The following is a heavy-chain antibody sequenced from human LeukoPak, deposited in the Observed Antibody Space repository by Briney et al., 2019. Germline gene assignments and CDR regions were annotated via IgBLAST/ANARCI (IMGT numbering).Heavy chain of an antibody. CDR2: IYYCGST. D-gene: IGHD2-2*02. V-gene: IGHV4-39*01. CDR3: ARHEIVVVPAAILCGWFDP. J-gene: IGHJ5*02. CDR1: GGSISSSSYY. Sequence: SETLSLTCTVSGGSISSSSYYWGWIRQPPGKGLEWIGSIYYCGSTYYNPSLKSRVTISVDTSKNQFSLKLSSVTAADTAVYYCARHEIVVVPAAILCGWFDPWGQGTLVTVSS.